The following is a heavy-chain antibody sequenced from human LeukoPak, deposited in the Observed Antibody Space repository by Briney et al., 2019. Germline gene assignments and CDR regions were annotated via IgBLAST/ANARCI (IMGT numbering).Heavy chain of an antibody. D-gene: IGHD5-18*01. CDR1: GFTFSNYA. CDR3: ARVATAMVHFDY. V-gene: IGHV3-48*03. Sequence: PGGSLRLSCVASGFTFSNYAMNWVRQAPGKGLEWVSYISRSGSTIYYADSVKGRFTISRDSAKDSLYLQMNSLRAEDTAVYYCARVATAMVHFDYWGQGTLVTVSS. J-gene: IGHJ4*02. CDR2: ISRSGSTI.